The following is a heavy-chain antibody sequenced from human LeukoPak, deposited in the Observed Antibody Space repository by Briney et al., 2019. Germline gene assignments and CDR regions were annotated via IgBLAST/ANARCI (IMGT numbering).Heavy chain of an antibody. CDR2: ISGSRGST. J-gene: IGHJ4*02. D-gene: IGHD4-17*01. Sequence: GGSLRLSCAASGFTFSSYGMHWVRQAPGKGLEWVSAISGSRGSTYYADSVKGRFTISRDNSKNTLYLQMNSLRAEDTAVYYCAKISHGYGDYFDYWGQGTLVTVSS. CDR1: GFTFSSYG. CDR3: AKISHGYGDYFDY. V-gene: IGHV3-23*01.